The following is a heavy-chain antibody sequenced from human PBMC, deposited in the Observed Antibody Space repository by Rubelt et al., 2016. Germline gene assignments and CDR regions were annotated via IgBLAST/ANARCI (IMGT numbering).Heavy chain of an antibody. CDR2: FDPEDGET. CDR1: GYTLTELS. CDR3: AGEEGLTIFGHYGMDV. V-gene: IGHV1-24*01. D-gene: IGHD3-3*01. J-gene: IGHJ6*02. Sequence: QVQLVQSGAEVKKPGASVKVSCKVSGYTLTELSMHWARQAPGKGLEWMGGFDPEDGETIYAQKFQGRVTMTEETSTDTADMGLSSLRAEDTAVDYGAGEEGLTIFGHYGMDVWGQGTTVTVSS.